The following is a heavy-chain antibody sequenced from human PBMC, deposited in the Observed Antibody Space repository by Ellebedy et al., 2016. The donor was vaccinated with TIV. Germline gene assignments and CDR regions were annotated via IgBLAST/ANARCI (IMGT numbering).Heavy chain of an antibody. V-gene: IGHV3-53*01. J-gene: IGHJ4*02. CDR2: LYSDGTT. Sequence: GESLKISCAASGLTVSDTYLNWVRQAPGKGLEWVSILYSDGTTFYADSVRGRFTISRDNSKNTLFLQMDSLRVEDTAVYYCASDPTVTTASYFDHWGQGTQVTVSS. CDR3: ASDPTVTTASYFDH. CDR1: GLTVSDTY. D-gene: IGHD4-17*01.